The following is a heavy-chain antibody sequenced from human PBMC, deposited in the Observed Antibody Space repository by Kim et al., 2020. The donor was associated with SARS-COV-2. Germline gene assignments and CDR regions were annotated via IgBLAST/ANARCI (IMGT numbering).Heavy chain of an antibody. J-gene: IGHJ6*02. Sequence: ASVKVSCKVSGYTLTELSMHWVRQAPGKGLEWMGGFDPEDGETIYAQKFQGRVTMTEDTSTDTAYMELSSLRSEDTAVYYCATGPAVAGTLVHYYYYYGRDVWGQGTRVTVSS. V-gene: IGHV1-24*01. D-gene: IGHD6-19*01. CDR2: FDPEDGET. CDR3: ATGPAVAGTLVHYYYYYGRDV. CDR1: GYTLTELS.